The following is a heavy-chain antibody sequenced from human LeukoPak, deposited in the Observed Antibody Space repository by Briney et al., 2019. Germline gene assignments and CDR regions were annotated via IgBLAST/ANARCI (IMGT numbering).Heavy chain of an antibody. CDR2: IYSGGST. CDR1: GFTFSSYG. J-gene: IGHJ3*02. Sequence: GGSLRLSCAASGFTFSSYGMHWVRQAPGKGLEWVSVIYSGGSTYYADSVKGRFTISRDNSKNTLYLQMNSLRAEDTAVYYCARFFGGSDAFDIWGQGTMVTVSS. V-gene: IGHV3-NL1*01. D-gene: IGHD3-3*01. CDR3: ARFFGGSDAFDI.